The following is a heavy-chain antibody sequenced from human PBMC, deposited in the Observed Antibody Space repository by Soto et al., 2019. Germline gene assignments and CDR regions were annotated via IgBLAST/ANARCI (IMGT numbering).Heavy chain of an antibody. V-gene: IGHV4-39*01. CDR1: GGSISSSSYY. CDR2: IYYSGST. J-gene: IGHJ5*02. Sequence: QLQLQESGPGLVKPSEPLSLTCTVSGGSISSSSYYWGWIRQPPGKGLEWIGSIYYSGSTYYNPSLKSRVTISVDTSKNQFSLKLSSVTAADTAVYYCARLGIAAPFDPWGQGTLVTVSS. CDR3: ARLGIAAPFDP. D-gene: IGHD6-13*01.